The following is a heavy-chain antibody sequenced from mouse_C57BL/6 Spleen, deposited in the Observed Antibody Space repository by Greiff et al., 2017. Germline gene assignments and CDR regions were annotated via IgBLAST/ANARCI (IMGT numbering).Heavy chain of an antibody. D-gene: IGHD1-1*01. CDR2: ISDGGSYT. Sequence: EVQGVESGGGLVKPGGSLKLSCAASGFTFSSYAMSWVRQTPEKRLEWVATISDGGSYTYYPDNVKGRFTISRDNAKNNLYLQMSHLKSEDTAMYYCARDITTVGRVYFDYWGQGTTLTVSS. CDR3: ARDITTVGRVYFDY. J-gene: IGHJ2*01. V-gene: IGHV5-4*01. CDR1: GFTFSSYA.